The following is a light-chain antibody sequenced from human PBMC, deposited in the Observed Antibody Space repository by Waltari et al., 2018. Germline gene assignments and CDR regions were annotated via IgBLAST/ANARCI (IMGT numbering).Light chain of an antibody. CDR1: ALPNQH. CDR2: KDT. CDR3: QSADRDGTHLVV. J-gene: IGLJ2*01. Sequence: SYELTQPPSVSVSPGQPARITCSGDALPNQHASWYQQKPAQAPLLVMYKDTEGPSEIPGRFSGASSGTTVTLTINGGQAEDEADYYCQSADRDGTHLVVFGGGTRLTVL. V-gene: IGLV3-25*03.